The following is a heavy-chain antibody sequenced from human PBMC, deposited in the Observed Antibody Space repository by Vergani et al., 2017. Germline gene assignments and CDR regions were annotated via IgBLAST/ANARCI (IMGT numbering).Heavy chain of an antibody. CDR1: GFTLSNYD. D-gene: IGHD3-16*01. J-gene: IGHJ4*02. CDR2: RQFDGSNQ. Sequence: QVQLVESGGGVVQRWGSLRLPCATSGFTLSNYDMQWIRQGPGKGLEFVAFRQFDGSNQYYADSVKGRFTLSRDFSKNTLYLQMNSLRTDDTATYYCAKHFRGWGIDYWGQGTQVIVSS. V-gene: IGHV3-30*02. CDR3: AKHFRGWGIDY.